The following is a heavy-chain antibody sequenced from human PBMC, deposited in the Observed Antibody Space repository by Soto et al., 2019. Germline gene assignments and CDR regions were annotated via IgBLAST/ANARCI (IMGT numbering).Heavy chain of an antibody. Sequence: EEHLVESGGGLVNPGGSLRLSCAASGFTFNSAWLTWVRQALGKGLEWVARIKSKTSGETTDYAAPVKGRVTISRDDSKATVYLQMNSLNTEDTAIYYCVIDVASSGVGELDYWGQGTLVTVS. J-gene: IGHJ4*02. CDR3: VIDVASSGVGELDY. D-gene: IGHD2-21*01. V-gene: IGHV3-15*01. CDR2: IKSKTSGETT. CDR1: GFTFNSAW.